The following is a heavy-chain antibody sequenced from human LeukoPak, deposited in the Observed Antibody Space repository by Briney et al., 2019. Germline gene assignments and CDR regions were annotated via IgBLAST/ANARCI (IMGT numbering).Heavy chain of an antibody. CDR1: GYTLTELS. J-gene: IGHJ6*02. CDR3: ATSSGGNWNYEAYYYYGMDV. D-gene: IGHD1-7*01. CDR2: FDPEDGET. Sequence: ASVKVSCKVSGYTLTELSMHWVRQAPGKGLEGMGGFDPEDGETIYAQKFQGRVTMTEDTSTDTAYMELSSLRSEDTAVYYCATSSGGNWNYEAYYYYGMDVWGQGTTVTVSS. V-gene: IGHV1-24*01.